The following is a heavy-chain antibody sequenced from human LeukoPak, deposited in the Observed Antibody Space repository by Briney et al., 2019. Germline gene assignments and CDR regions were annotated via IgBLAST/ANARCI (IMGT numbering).Heavy chain of an antibody. CDR3: ARANRVSYGDYNYFDY. CDR2: IIPIFGTA. J-gene: IGHJ4*02. CDR1: GGTFSSYA. V-gene: IGHV1-69*13. D-gene: IGHD4-17*01. Sequence: SVKVSCKTSGGTFSSYAISWVRQAPGQGLEWMGGIIPIFGTANYAQKFQGRVTITADESTSTAYMELSRLRAEDTAVYYCARANRVSYGDYNYFDYWGQGTLVTVSS.